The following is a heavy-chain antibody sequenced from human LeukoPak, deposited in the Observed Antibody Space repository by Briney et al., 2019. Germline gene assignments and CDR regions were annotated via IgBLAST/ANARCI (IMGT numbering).Heavy chain of an antibody. V-gene: IGHV4-34*01. J-gene: IGHJ4*02. Sequence: PSETLSLTCAVYGGSFSGYYWSWIRQPPGKGLEWNGEINHSGSTNYNPSLKSRVTISVDTSKNQFSLKLSSVTAADTAVYYCARGLIVGAPDYWGQGTLVTVSS. CDR3: ARGLIVGAPDY. CDR2: INHSGST. D-gene: IGHD1-26*01. CDR1: GGSFSGYY.